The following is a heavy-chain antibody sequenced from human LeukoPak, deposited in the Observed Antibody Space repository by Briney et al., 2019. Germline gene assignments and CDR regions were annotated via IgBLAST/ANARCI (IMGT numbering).Heavy chain of an antibody. CDR1: GYTFTSYA. J-gene: IGHJ6*03. CDR2: ININTGNP. V-gene: IGHV7-4-1*02. D-gene: IGHD4-17*01. CDR3: ARVGDDDYGDLYYYYYMDV. Sequence: GASVKVSCKASGYTFTSYAMHWVRQAPGQRLEWMGWININTGNPTYAQGFTGRFVFSLDTSVSTAYLQISSLKAEDTAMYYCARVGDDDYGDLYYYYYMDVWGKGTTVTVSS.